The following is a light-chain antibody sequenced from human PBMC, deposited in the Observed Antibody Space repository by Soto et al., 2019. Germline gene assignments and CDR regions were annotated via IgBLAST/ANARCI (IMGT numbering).Light chain of an antibody. CDR1: QSVNSY. V-gene: IGKV3-11*01. CDR3: QQRSSWPT. CDR2: DTS. J-gene: IGKJ2*01. Sequence: EIVLTQSPATLSLSPGERATLSCRASQSVNSYLAWYQQKCGQAPRLLIYDTSNRATGIPDRFSGSGSGTDFTLTISCLEPEDFAVYYYQQRSSWPTFGQGTRLEIK.